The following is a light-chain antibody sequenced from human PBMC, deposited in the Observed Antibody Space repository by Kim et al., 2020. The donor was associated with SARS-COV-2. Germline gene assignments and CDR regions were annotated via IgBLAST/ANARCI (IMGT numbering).Light chain of an antibody. CDR2: QDS. J-gene: IGLJ2*01. CDR3: QAWDSSTVV. CDR1: KLGDKY. V-gene: IGLV3-1*01. Sequence: SYELTQPPSVSVSPGQTASITCSGDKLGDKYACWYQQKPGQSPVVVIHQDSKRPSGFPERFSGSNSGNTATLTISGTQAMDEADYYCQAWDSSTVVFGGG.